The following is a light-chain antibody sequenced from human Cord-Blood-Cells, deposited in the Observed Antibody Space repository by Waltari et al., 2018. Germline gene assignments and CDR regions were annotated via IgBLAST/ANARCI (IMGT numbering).Light chain of an antibody. Sequence: QSALTQPASVSGSPGQSITISLTGTSPAAGSYQLVSWDQQHTGKSPKLMLYEGSKRPSGVSNRFSGSKSGNTASLTIAGLQAEDEADYYCCSYAGSSTWVFGGGTKLTVL. V-gene: IGLV2-23*01. CDR2: EGS. CDR3: CSYAGSSTWV. J-gene: IGLJ3*02. CDR1: SPAAGSYQL.